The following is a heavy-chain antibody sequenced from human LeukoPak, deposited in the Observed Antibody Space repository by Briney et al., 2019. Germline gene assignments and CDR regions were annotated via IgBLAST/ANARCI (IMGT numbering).Heavy chain of an antibody. CDR1: GFIFSNYA. CDR3: AKDTTFFGVGSGY. V-gene: IGHV3-23*01. D-gene: IGHD3-3*01. J-gene: IGHJ4*02. Sequence: PGGPLRLSCAASGFIFSNYAMSWVRKAPGKGLEWVATISGSGGTTYYVDPVKGRFTISRDNSKNTLYLQMNSLRAEDRAVYYCAKDTTFFGVGSGYWGQGTLVTVSS. CDR2: ISGSGGTT.